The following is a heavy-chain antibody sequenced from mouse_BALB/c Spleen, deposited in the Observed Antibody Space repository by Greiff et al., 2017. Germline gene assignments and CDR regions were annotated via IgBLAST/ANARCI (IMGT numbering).Heavy chain of an antibody. V-gene: IGHV2-2*02. CDR2: IWSGGST. CDR1: GFSLTSYG. J-gene: IGHJ2*01. CDR3: ARNSLYRYDEGRYFDY. Sequence: QVQLQQSGPGLVQPSQSLSITCTVSGFSLTSYGVHWVRQSPGKGLEWLGVIWSGGSTDYNAAFISRLSISKDNSKSQVFFKMNSLQANDTAIYYCARNSLYRYDEGRYFDYWGQGTTLTVSS. D-gene: IGHD2-14*01.